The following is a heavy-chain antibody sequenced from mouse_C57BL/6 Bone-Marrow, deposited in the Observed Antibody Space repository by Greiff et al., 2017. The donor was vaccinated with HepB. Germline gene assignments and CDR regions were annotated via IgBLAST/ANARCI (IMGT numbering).Heavy chain of an antibody. D-gene: IGHD6-1*01. J-gene: IGHJ3*01. CDR3: TRKASGPPFAY. CDR2: IYPGNSDT. V-gene: IGHV1-5*01. Sequence: VQLQQSGTVLARPGASVKMSCKTSGYTFTSYWMHWVKQRPGQGLEWIGAIYPGNSDTSYNQKFKGKAKLTAVTSASTAYMELSSLTNEDSAVYCCTRKASGPPFAYWGQGTLVTVSA. CDR1: GYTFTSYW.